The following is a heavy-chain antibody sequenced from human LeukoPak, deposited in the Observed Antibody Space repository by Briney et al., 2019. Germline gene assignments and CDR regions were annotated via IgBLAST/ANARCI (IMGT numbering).Heavy chain of an antibody. J-gene: IGHJ4*02. CDR1: GYSISSGYY. CDR3: ARLEGTIFGVVDF. Sequence: PSETLSLTCAVSGYSISSGYYWGWIRPPPGKGLEGSGSIYHSGSTYYNPSLKRRVTISIDPSKKHFSLKVGSVTAADTAVYYCARLEGTIFGVVDFWGQGTLVTVSS. CDR2: IYHSGST. D-gene: IGHD3-3*01. V-gene: IGHV4-38-2*01.